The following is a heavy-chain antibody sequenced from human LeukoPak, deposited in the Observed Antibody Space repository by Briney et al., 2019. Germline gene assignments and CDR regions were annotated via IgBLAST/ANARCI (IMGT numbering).Heavy chain of an antibody. D-gene: IGHD6-19*01. CDR2: ISSSSSYI. J-gene: IGHJ4*02. V-gene: IGHV3-21*01. CDR1: GFTFSSYS. CDR3: ARGYSSGRVPFDY. Sequence: GGSLRLSCAASGFTFSSYSMNWVRQAPGKGLEWVSSISSSSSYIYHADSVKGRFTISRDNAKNSLYLQMNSLRAEDTAVYYCARGYSSGRVPFDYWGQGTLVTVSS.